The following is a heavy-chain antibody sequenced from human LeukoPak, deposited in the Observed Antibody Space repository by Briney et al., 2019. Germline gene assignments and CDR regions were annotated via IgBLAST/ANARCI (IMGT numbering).Heavy chain of an antibody. Sequence: SETLSLTCTVSGGSISSYYWSWIRQPAGKGLEWIGRIYTSGSTNYNPSLKSRVTISVDTSKNQFSLKLRSVTAADTAVYYCAKMNTSWPYRYYYGMDVWGQGTTVTVSS. V-gene: IGHV4-4*07. CDR1: GGSISSYY. CDR2: IYTSGST. D-gene: IGHD2-2*01. CDR3: AKMNTSWPYRYYYGMDV. J-gene: IGHJ6*02.